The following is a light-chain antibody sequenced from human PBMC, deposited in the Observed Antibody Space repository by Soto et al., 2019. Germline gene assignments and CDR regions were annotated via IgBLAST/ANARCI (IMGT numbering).Light chain of an antibody. CDR3: CSFAGSYTYV. J-gene: IGLJ1*01. Sequence: QSVLAQPRSVSGSPGQSVTISCTGTSSDVGGYNYVSWYQQHPGKAPKLMIYDVSKRPSGVPDRFSGSKSGNTASLTISGLQAEDEADYSCCSFAGSYTYVFGGGTKVTVL. V-gene: IGLV2-11*01. CDR2: DVS. CDR1: SSDVGGYNY.